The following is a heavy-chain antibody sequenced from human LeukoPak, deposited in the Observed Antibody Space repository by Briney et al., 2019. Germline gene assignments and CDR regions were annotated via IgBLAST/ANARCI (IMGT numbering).Heavy chain of an antibody. V-gene: IGHV4-39*01. Sequence: PSETLSLTCTVSGGSISSSSYYWGWIRQPPGKGLEWIGSIYYSGSTYYNPSLKSRVTISVDTSKNQFSLKLGSVTAADTAVYYCATPSVRYYDFWRGYPFDYWGQGTLVTVSS. J-gene: IGHJ4*02. CDR3: ATPSVRYYDFWRGYPFDY. CDR2: IYYSGST. CDR1: GGSISSSSYY. D-gene: IGHD3-3*01.